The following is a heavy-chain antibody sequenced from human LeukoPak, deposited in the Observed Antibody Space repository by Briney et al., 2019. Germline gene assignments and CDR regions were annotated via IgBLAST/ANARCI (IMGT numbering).Heavy chain of an antibody. V-gene: IGHV4-34*01. CDR1: GGSFSGYY. D-gene: IGHD4/OR15-4a*01. Sequence: RSSETLSLTCAVYGGSFSGYYWSWIRQPPGKGLEWIGEINHSGSTNYNPSLKSRVTISVDTSKNQFSLKLSSVTAADTAVYYCARGPEVLTNTYFVYWGQGTLVTVSS. CDR3: ARGPEVLTNTYFVY. J-gene: IGHJ4*02. CDR2: INHSGST.